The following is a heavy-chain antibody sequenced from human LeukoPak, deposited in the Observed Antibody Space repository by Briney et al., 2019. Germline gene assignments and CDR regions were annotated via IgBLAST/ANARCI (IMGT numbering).Heavy chain of an antibody. CDR3: ARDWFRNGYNYHY. J-gene: IGHJ4*02. Sequence: ASVKVSCKASGYTFTGYYMHWVRQAPGQGLEWMGWINPNSGGTNYAQKFQGRVTMTRDTSIITAFMELSRLRSDDMAVYYCARDWFRNGYNYHYWGQGTLVTVSS. CDR2: INPNSGGT. D-gene: IGHD5-24*01. V-gene: IGHV1-2*02. CDR1: GYTFTGYY.